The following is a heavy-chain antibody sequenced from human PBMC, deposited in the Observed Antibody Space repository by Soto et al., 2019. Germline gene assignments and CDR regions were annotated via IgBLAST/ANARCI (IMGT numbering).Heavy chain of an antibody. V-gene: IGHV4-30-2*01. Sequence: PSETLSLTCAVSGGSISSGGYSWSWIRQPPGKGLEWIGYIYHSGSTYYNPSLKSRVTISVDTSKNQFSLKLSSVTAADTAVYYCARDLGAYSGYENYYYYGMDVWGQGTTVTVS. J-gene: IGHJ6*02. CDR3: ARDLGAYSGYENYYYYGMDV. D-gene: IGHD5-12*01. CDR2: IYHSGST. CDR1: GGSISSGGYS.